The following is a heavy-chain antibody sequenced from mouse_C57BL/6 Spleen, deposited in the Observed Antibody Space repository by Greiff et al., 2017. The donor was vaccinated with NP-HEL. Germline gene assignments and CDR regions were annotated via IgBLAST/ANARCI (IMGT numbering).Heavy chain of an antibody. D-gene: IGHD2-14*01. V-gene: IGHV1-15*01. CDR3: TRGGGSGTDYYAMDY. Sequence: QVQLQQSGAELVRPGASVTLSCKASGYTFTDYEMHWVKQTPVHGLEWIGAIDPETGGTAYNQKFKGKAILTADKSSSTAYMELRSLTSEDSAVYYCTRGGGSGTDYYAMDYWGQGTSVTVSS. CDR1: GYTFTDYE. J-gene: IGHJ4*01. CDR2: IDPETGGT.